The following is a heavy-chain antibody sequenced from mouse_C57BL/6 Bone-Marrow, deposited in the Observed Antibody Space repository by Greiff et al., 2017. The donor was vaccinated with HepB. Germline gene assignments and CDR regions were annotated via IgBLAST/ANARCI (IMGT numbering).Heavy chain of an antibody. V-gene: IGHV1-55*01. CDR3: ARVFYYGSSFDY. CDR1: GYTFTSYW. J-gene: IGHJ2*01. D-gene: IGHD1-1*01. CDR2: IYPGSGST. Sequence: VQLQQPGAELVKPGASVKMSCKASGYTFTSYWITWVKQRPGQGLEWIGDIYPGSGSTNYNEKFKSKATLTVDTSSSTAYMQLSSLTSEDSAVYYCARVFYYGSSFDYWGQGTTLTVSS.